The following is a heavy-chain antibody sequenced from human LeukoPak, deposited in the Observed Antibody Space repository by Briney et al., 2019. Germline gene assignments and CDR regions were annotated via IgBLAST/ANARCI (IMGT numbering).Heavy chain of an antibody. CDR3: ARDAGYSYGYSFDY. J-gene: IGHJ4*02. D-gene: IGHD5-18*01. Sequence: GGSLILSCAASGFTFSSNYMSWVRQAPGKGLEWVSVIYNGGSTYYADSVKGRFTISRDNSKNTLYLQMNSLRAEDTAVYYCARDAGYSYGYSFDYWGQGTLVTVSS. CDR1: GFTFSSNY. V-gene: IGHV3-53*01. CDR2: IYNGGST.